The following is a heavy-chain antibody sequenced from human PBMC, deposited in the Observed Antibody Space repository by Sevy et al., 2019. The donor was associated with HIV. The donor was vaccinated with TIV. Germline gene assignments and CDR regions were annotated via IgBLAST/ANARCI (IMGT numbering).Heavy chain of an antibody. D-gene: IGHD4-17*01. J-gene: IGHJ6*02. Sequence: GGSLRLSCAASGFTFSSYGMHWVRQAPGKGLEWVAVIWYDGSNKYYADSVKGRFPISRDNSKNTLYLQMNSLRAEDTAVYYCAREGTTGTINYYYGMDVWGQGTTVTVSS. CDR1: GFTFSSYG. CDR2: IWYDGSNK. CDR3: AREGTTGTINYYYGMDV. V-gene: IGHV3-33*01.